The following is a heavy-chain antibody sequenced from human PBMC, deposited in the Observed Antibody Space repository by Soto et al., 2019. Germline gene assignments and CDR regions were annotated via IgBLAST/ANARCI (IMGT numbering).Heavy chain of an antibody. D-gene: IGHD3-22*01. CDR1: GFTFSSYG. Sequence: QVQLVESGGGVVQPGSSLRLSCAASGFTFSSYGMHWVLQAPGNGQEWVAVISYDGSNKYYADSVKGRFTISRDNSKKPLYLQMNSLRAEDTAVYYCAKDLPDYYDSSGPLDYWGQGTLVTVSS. V-gene: IGHV3-30*18. CDR2: ISYDGSNK. CDR3: AKDLPDYYDSSGPLDY. J-gene: IGHJ4*02.